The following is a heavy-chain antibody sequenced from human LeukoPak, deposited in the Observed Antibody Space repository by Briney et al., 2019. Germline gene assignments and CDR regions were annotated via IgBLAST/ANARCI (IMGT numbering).Heavy chain of an antibody. Sequence: ASVKVSCKASGYTFTSCDINWVRQATGQGLEWMGWMNPNSGNTGYGQSFQGRVTITTDESTSTAYMELSSLRSEDTAVYYCARICSGGSCYNDYWGQGTQVTVSS. CDR2: MNPNSGNT. CDR1: GYTFTSCD. D-gene: IGHD2-15*01. V-gene: IGHV1-8*01. J-gene: IGHJ4*02. CDR3: ARICSGGSCYNDY.